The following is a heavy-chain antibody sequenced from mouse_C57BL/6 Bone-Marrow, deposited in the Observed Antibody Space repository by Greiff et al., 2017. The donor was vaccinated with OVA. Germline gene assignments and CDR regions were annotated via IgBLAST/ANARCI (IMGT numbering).Heavy chain of an antibody. CDR3: ARYDYDFSFDY. J-gene: IGHJ2*01. CDR2: IGPGSGST. D-gene: IGHD2-4*01. V-gene: IGHV1-77*01. CDR1: GYTFTDYY. Sequence: QVQLQQSGAELARPGASVKISCKASGYTFTDYYINWVKQRPGQGLEWIGKIGPGSGSTYYNEKFKGKATLTADKSSSTAYMQLSSLTSEDSAVYFCARYDYDFSFDYWGQGTTLTVSS.